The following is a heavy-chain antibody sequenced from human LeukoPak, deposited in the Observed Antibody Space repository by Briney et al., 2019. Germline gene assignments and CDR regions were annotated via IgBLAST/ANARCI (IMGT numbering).Heavy chain of an antibody. J-gene: IGHJ6*02. Sequence: GGSLRLSCAASGFTFTNYAIHWVRQAPGKGLEWVAPISSDGSNTHYADSVKGRFTISRDNSKNTLFLQMNSLRAEDTAMYYCARDRFFSSSYVMDVWGQGTTVTVSS. CDR2: ISSDGSNT. V-gene: IGHV3-30*04. D-gene: IGHD6-6*01. CDR1: GFTFTNYA. CDR3: ARDRFFSSSYVMDV.